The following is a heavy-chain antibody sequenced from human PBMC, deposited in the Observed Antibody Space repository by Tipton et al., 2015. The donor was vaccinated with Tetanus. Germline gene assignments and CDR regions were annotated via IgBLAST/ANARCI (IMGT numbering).Heavy chain of an antibody. D-gene: IGHD4-23*01. Sequence: GSLRLSCAASGFSFNSYSLNWVRQAPGKGLEWVSSISSLGNYIYYADLVKGRFTISRDSAKNSLYLQMNSLRVEDTAVYYCARVGNHGVNLDAFDIWGQGTMVTVSS. CDR2: ISSLGNYI. J-gene: IGHJ3*02. CDR1: GFSFNSYS. V-gene: IGHV3-21*01. CDR3: ARVGNHGVNLDAFDI.